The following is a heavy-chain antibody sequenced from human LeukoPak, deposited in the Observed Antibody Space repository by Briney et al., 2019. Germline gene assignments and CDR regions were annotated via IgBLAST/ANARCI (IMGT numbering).Heavy chain of an antibody. V-gene: IGHV4-38-2*01. CDR3: ASLAVAGLSEGY. CDR1: GDPITSDKW. CDR2: IYYSGST. J-gene: IGHJ4*02. Sequence: SETLSLTCAVSGDPITSDKWWTWVRQPPGKGLEWIASIYYSGSTYYNPSLKSRVTISVDTSRNQFSLKLSSVTAADTAVYYCASLAVAGLSEGYWGQGTLVIVSS. D-gene: IGHD6-19*01.